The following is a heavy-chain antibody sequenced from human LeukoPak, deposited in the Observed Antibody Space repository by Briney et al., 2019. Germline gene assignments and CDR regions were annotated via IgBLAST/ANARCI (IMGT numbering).Heavy chain of an antibody. J-gene: IGHJ3*02. CDR3: TRVRGELYTGGAFDI. CDR1: GFTFGDYA. CDR2: IRSKAYGGTT. V-gene: IGHV3-49*04. Sequence: PGGSLRLSCTASGFTFGDYAMSWVRQAPGKGLEWVGFIRSKAYGGTTEYAASVKGRFTISRDDSKSIAYLQMNSLKTEDTAVYYCTRVRGELYTGGAFDIWGQGTMVTVSS. D-gene: IGHD1-26*01.